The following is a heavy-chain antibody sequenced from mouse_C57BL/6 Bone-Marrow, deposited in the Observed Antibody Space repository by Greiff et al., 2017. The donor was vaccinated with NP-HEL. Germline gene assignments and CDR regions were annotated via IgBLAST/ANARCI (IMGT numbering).Heavy chain of an antibody. J-gene: IGHJ1*03. CDR1: GYTFTDYY. Sequence: EVQLQQSGPELVKPGASVKISCKASGYTFTDYYMNWVKQSHGKSLEWIGDINPNNGGTSYNQKFKGKATLTVDKSSSTAYMELRSLTSEDSAVYYCASDYYGSSYFYWYFDVWGTGTTVTVSS. V-gene: IGHV1-26*01. CDR2: INPNNGGT. D-gene: IGHD1-1*01. CDR3: ASDYYGSSYFYWYFDV.